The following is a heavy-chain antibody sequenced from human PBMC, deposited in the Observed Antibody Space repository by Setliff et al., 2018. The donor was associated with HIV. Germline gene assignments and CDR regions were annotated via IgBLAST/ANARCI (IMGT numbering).Heavy chain of an antibody. Sequence: ETLSLSCAASGFTFNKYIMSWVRQAPGKGLEWVSAISDNGGSTYYADSMEGPFTISRDNSKNTLYLQLSGLSAEDTAVYYCATIYTAGTELLTDYWGQGTLVTVSS. D-gene: IGHD6-19*01. CDR3: ATIYTAGTELLTDY. J-gene: IGHJ4*01. V-gene: IGHV3-23*01. CDR2: ISDNGGST. CDR1: GFTFNKYI.